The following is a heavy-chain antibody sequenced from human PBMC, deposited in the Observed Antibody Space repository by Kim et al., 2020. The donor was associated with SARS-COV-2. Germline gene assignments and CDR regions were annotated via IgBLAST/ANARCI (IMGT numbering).Heavy chain of an antibody. V-gene: IGHV3-74*01. Sequence: GGSLRLSCEASGFTLTNYWMNWVRQGPGKGLVWVSRSNSDGSVTHYADSVKGRFTISRDNAKNTLFLQLNRLGVEDTAIYYCARGSFQQGFDPWGQGTLVTVSS. CDR3: ARGSFQQGFDP. J-gene: IGHJ5*02. CDR2: SNSDGSVT. CDR1: GFTLTNYW. D-gene: IGHD6-13*01.